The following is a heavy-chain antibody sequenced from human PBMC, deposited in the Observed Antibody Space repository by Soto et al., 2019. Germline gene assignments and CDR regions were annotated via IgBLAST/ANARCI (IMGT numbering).Heavy chain of an antibody. CDR2: INAGNGNT. CDR1: GYTFTGYY. Sequence: RASVKVSCKASGYTFTGYYMHWVRQAPGQGLEWMGWINAGNGNTNYSQKFQGRVTMTRDTSASTAYMELSSLRSEDTAVYYCARSSGSGFLYYMDVWGKGTTVTVSS. V-gene: IGHV1-3*01. J-gene: IGHJ6*03. CDR3: ARSSGSGFLYYMDV. D-gene: IGHD3-10*01.